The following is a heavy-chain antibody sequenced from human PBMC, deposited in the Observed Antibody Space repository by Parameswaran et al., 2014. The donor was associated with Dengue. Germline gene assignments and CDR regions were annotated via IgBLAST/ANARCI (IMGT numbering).Heavy chain of an antibody. V-gene: IGHV4-34*01. CDR2: INHSGST. J-gene: IGHJ6*02. Sequence: ASETLSLTCAVYGGSFSGYYWSWIRQPPGKGLEWIGEINHSGSTNYNPSLKSRVTISVDTSKNQFSLKLSSVTAADTAVYYCARVFGYGYNYYYYGMDVWGQGTTVTVSS. CDR3: ARVFGYGYNYYYYGMDV. CDR1: GGSFSGYY. D-gene: IGHD5-18*01.